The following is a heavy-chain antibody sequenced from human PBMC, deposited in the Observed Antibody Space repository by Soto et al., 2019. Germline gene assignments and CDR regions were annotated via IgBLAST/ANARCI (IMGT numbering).Heavy chain of an antibody. V-gene: IGHV4-39*01. CDR1: GDAVSSVSYY. D-gene: IGHD3-3*01. J-gene: IGHJ6*02. CDR3: GRQYDFWSPYYYTMDV. Sequence: QVQLQESGPGLVTPSGTLSLACTVSGDAVSSVSYYWGWVRQPPGKGLEWIGNIYYTGHTFYNPSLKSRVSISVDTSKNQFSLNLTSVTAADTAVYFCGRQYDFWSPYYYTMDVWGPGTTVTVSS. CDR2: IYYTGHT.